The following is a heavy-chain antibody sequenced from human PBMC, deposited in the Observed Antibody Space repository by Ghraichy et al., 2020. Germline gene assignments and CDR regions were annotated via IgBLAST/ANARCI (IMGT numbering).Heavy chain of an antibody. CDR2: IGTAGDT. J-gene: IGHJ6*02. CDR3: ARALTEWFGESIESDGMDV. CDR1: GFTFSSYD. V-gene: IGHV3-13*01. D-gene: IGHD3-10*01. Sequence: GGSLRLSCAASGFTFSSYDMHWVRQATGKGLEWVSAIGTAGDTYYPGSVKGRFTISRENAKNSLYLQMDSLRAEDTAVYYCARALTEWFGESIESDGMDVWGQGTTVTVSS.